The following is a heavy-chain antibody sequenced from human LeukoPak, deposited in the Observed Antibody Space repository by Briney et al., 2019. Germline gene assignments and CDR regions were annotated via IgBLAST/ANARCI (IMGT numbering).Heavy chain of an antibody. Sequence: GGSLRLSCAASGFTFSSYGMHWVRQAPGKGLEWVAVIWYDGSNKYYADSVKGRFTISRDNSKNTLYLQMNSLRAEDTAVYYCAKVRGLFYGDYEFDYWGQGTLVTVSS. CDR1: GFTFSSYG. CDR3: AKVRGLFYGDYEFDY. V-gene: IGHV3-33*06. D-gene: IGHD4-17*01. J-gene: IGHJ4*02. CDR2: IWYDGSNK.